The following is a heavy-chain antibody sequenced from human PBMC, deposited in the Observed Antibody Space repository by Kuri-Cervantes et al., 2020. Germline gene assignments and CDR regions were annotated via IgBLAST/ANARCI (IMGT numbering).Heavy chain of an antibody. CDR2: IWYDGSNK. Sequence: GGSLRLSCAASGFTFSSYGMHWVRQAPGKGLEWVAVIWYDGSNKYYADSVKGRFTISRDNSKNTLYLQMNSLRAEDTAVYYCARVNYVVVITSAVYFQHWGQGTLVTVSS. CDR1: GFTFSSYG. J-gene: IGHJ1*01. D-gene: IGHD3-22*01. CDR3: ARVNYVVVITSAVYFQH. V-gene: IGHV3-33*01.